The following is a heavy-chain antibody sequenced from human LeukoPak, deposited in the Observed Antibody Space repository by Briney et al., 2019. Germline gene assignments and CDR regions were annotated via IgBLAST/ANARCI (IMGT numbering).Heavy chain of an antibody. CDR1: GGSLSTYY. V-gene: IGHV4-4*09. CDR3: ARLCDAVHLGAFDI. J-gene: IGHJ3*02. D-gene: IGHD3-3*01. Sequence: SETLSLTCTVSGGSLSTYYWGWIRQPPGKGLEWIGYIHTSGSSNQNPSLKRRVTISLDTSRNEYSLRLSSVTAADTAVYYCARLCDAVHLGAFDIWGQGTIVTVSS. CDR2: IHTSGSS.